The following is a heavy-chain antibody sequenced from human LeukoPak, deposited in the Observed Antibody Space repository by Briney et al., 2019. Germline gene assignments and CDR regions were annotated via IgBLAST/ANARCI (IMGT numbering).Heavy chain of an antibody. CDR3: ATLGGTTTWYLDY. Sequence: PSETLSLTCTVSGGSISSGTYYWVWIRQPPGKGLEWIGSIYQSFYQSGSTYYSPPLRSRVTILVDTSQNQVSLRLTSVTAADTALYYCATLGGTTTWYLDYWGQGALVTVSS. V-gene: IGHV4-39*01. D-gene: IGHD3-16*01. CDR1: GGSISSGTYY. CDR2: IYQSFYQSGST. J-gene: IGHJ4*02.